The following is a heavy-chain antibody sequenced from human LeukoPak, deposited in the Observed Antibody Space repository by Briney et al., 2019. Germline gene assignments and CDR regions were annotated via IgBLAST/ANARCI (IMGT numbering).Heavy chain of an antibody. CDR2: ISDGGKTK. CDR3: ARDCSGWSLDP. J-gene: IGHJ5*02. V-gene: IGHV3-48*03. CDR1: GFILSSSE. D-gene: IGHD6-19*01. Sequence: GGSLRLSCVASGFILSSSEMNWVRQAPGKGLEWVSYISDGGKTKYSADSVKGRFTISRDNAKNSLYLQMNSLRAEDTAVYYCARDCSGWSLDPWGQGTLVTVSS.